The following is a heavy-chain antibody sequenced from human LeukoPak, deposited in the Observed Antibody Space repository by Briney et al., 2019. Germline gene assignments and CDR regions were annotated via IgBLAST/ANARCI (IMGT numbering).Heavy chain of an antibody. CDR1: GGSISSGCYS. V-gene: IGHV4-30-2*01. J-gene: IGHJ4*02. D-gene: IGHD3-22*01. Sequence: SETLSLTCAVSGGSISSGCYSWSWIRQPPGKGLEWIGYIYHSGSTYYNPSLKSRVTISVDRSKNQFSLKLSSVTAADTAVYYCARLNYYDSSGYYSYYFDYWGQGTLVTVSS. CDR3: ARLNYYDSSGYYSYYFDY. CDR2: IYHSGST.